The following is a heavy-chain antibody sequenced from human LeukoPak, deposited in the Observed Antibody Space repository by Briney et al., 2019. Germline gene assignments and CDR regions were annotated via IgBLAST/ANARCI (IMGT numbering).Heavy chain of an antibody. CDR1: GFTFSSFA. CDR2: IKEDGGEI. V-gene: IGHV3-7*03. Sequence: GGSLRLSCAASGFTFSSFAMHWVRQAPGKGLEWVANIKEDGGEIHFVDSMKGRSTISRDNAKNSLYLQMNSLRGDDTAVYYCARSGYSHSWDYWGQGTLVIVSS. D-gene: IGHD1-26*01. CDR3: ARSGYSHSWDY. J-gene: IGHJ4*02.